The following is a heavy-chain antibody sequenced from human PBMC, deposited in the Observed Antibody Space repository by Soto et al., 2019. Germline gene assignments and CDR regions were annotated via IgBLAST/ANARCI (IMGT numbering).Heavy chain of an antibody. Sequence: SETLSLTCTVSGGSISSSSYYWGWIRQPPGKGLEWIGSIYYSGSTYYNPSLKSRVIISVDTSKNQFSLKLSSVTAADTAVYYCARLSKMRDFDYWGQGTLVTVSS. V-gene: IGHV4-39*01. CDR2: IYYSGST. CDR3: ARLSKMRDFDY. J-gene: IGHJ4*02. CDR1: GGSISSSSYY.